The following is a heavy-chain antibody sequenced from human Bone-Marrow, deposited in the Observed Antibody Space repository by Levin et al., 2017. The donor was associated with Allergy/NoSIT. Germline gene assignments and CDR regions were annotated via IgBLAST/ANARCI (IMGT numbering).Heavy chain of an antibody. Sequence: GESLKISCAASGFTFSSYGMHWVRQAPGKGLEWVAVISYDGSNKYYADSVKGRFTISRDNSKNTLYLQMNSLRAEDTAVYYCAKARAARGAARPLVSSDYWGQGTLVTVSS. J-gene: IGHJ4*02. V-gene: IGHV3-30*18. CDR2: ISYDGSNK. D-gene: IGHD6-6*01. CDR3: AKARAARGAARPLVSSDY. CDR1: GFTFSSYG.